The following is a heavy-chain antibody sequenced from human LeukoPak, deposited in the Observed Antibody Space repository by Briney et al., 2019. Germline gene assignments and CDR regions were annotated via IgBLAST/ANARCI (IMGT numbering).Heavy chain of an antibody. D-gene: IGHD5-12*01. CDR3: ARVYSGYDSGGYYFDY. V-gene: IGHV4-31*03. Sequence: NPSQTPSLTCTVSGGSISSGGYYWSWIRQHPGKGLEWIGYIYYSGSTYYNPSLKSRVTISVDTSKNQFSLKLSSVTAADTAVYYCARVYSGYDSGGYYFDYWGQGTLVTVSS. CDR2: IYYSGST. J-gene: IGHJ4*02. CDR1: GGSISSGGYY.